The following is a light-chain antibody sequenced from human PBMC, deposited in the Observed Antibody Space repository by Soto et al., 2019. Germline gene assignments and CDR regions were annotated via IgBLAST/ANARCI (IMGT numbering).Light chain of an antibody. CDR2: EVS. Sequence: VMTQSPLSLSVTPGERASISCRSSQSLLHSTGYKFLFWYLQKQGQSPQLXXYEVSTRVSGVPDRFSGSGSGTDVTLEISRVEHDDGGIYYCMQSTQLPPTFGQGTRLEIK. V-gene: IGKV2D-29*02. CDR1: QSLLHSTGYKF. CDR3: MQSTQLPPT. J-gene: IGKJ5*01.